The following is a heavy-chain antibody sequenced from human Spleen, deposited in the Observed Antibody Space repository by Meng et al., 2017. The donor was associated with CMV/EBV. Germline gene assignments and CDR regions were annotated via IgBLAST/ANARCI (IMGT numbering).Heavy chain of an antibody. J-gene: IGHJ4*02. CDR3: ARGDVHAPYSSSWYTRGGYFDY. CDR2: INPSGGST. V-gene: IGHV1-46*01. CDR1: GYTLTSYY. D-gene: IGHD6-13*01. Sequence: VQLVQFGAGVKKPGASMKVSRKTVGYTLTSYYMHWVRQAPGQGLEWMGIINPSGGSTSYAQKFQGRVTMTRDTSTSTVYMELSSVTAADTAVYYCARGDVHAPYSSSWYTRGGYFDYWGQGTLVTVSS.